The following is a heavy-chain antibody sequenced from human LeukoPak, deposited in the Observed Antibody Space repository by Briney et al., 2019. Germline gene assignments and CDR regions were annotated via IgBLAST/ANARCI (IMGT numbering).Heavy chain of an antibody. CDR2: ISAYDGNT. J-gene: IGHJ4*02. CDR1: GYTLTSYG. CDR3: ARESNWAYYFDY. D-gene: IGHD7-27*01. Sequence: ASVKVSCKASGYTLTSYGICWVRQAPGQGPERMGWISAYDGNTNYAQRLQGRATMTTDTSTGTAYMELRSLRSDDTAVYYCARESNWAYYFDYWGQGTLVTVSS. V-gene: IGHV1-18*01.